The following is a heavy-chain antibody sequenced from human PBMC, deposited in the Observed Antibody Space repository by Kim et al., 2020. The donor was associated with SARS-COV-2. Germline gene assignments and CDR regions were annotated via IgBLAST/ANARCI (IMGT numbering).Heavy chain of an antibody. CDR2: IYFTGTT. J-gene: IGHJ4*02. CDR1: GVSIDTSDYY. Sequence: SETLSLTCTVSGVSIDTSDYYWAWIRQPPGXXXEWXXXIYFTGTTFYSPSLKSRXPVSXXTSKXXFSLXLNSVTTTDTSMYYXARQVXVGRXXDHXXQGIXXTVS. D-gene: IGHD1-26*01. V-gene: IGHV4-39*01. CDR3: ARQVXVGRXXDH.